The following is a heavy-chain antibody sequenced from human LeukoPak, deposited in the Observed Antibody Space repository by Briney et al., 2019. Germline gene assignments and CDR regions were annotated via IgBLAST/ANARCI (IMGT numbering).Heavy chain of an antibody. Sequence: GGSLKISCKGSGNSFTTYWIGWVRQMPGECLEWMGIIYPGDSETRYSPSLQGQVTFSVDKFISTAYLQWSSLKASDTAIYYCERRDARCLGENDISFDYWGQGTLVTVSS. CDR3: ERRDARCLGENDISFDY. CDR2: IYPGDSET. CDR1: GNSFTTYW. J-gene: IGHJ4*02. D-gene: IGHD3-16*01. V-gene: IGHV5-51*01.